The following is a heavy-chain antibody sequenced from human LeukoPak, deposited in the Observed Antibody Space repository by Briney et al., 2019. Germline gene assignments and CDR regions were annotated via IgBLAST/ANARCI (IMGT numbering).Heavy chain of an antibody. CDR3: AKDDNYIRFLS. D-gene: IGHD3-16*01. CDR1: GFTFSSYS. CDR2: ISSSGSTI. Sequence: GGSLRLSCAASGFTFSSYSMNWVRQAPGKGLEWVSYISSSGSTIYYADSVKGRFTISRDNSKNTLYLQMNSLRAEDTAVYYCAKDDNYIRFLSWGQGTLVTVSS. J-gene: IGHJ5*02. V-gene: IGHV3-48*01.